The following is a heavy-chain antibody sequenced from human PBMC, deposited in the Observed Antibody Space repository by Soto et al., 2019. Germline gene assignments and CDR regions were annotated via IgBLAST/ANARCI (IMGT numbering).Heavy chain of an antibody. CDR3: ARHRYCSSSSCLVYYFDF. Sequence: PSETLSLTCVVSGGSISESSFYWGWIRQPPGKGLEWIGSVYHTGSTYNHPSLKSRVTISVDMSKNQFSLRVNSVTAADTAVYYCARHRYCSSSSCLVYYFDFWGQGIPVTVSS. CDR2: VYHTGST. V-gene: IGHV4-39*01. J-gene: IGHJ4*02. D-gene: IGHD2-2*01. CDR1: GGSISESSFY.